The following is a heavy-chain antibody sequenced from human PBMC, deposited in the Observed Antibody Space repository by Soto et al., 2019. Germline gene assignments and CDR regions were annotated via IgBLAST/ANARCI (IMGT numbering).Heavy chain of an antibody. Sequence: PGESLKISCKGSGYSFTSYWIGWVLQIPWKGLEWMGIIYPGDSDTRYSPSFQGQVTISADKSISTAYLQWSSLKASDTAMYYCARTSAAGKYYDGMDVWGQGTTVTVSS. J-gene: IGHJ6*02. CDR2: IYPGDSDT. CDR3: ARTSAAGKYYDGMDV. CDR1: GYSFTSYW. D-gene: IGHD6-13*01. V-gene: IGHV5-51*01.